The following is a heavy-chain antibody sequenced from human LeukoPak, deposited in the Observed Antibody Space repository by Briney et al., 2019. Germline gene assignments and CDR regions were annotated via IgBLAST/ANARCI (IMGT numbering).Heavy chain of an antibody. J-gene: IGHJ3*02. Sequence: GGSLRLSCAASGFTFSSYTMNWVRQAPGKGLEWVSAISGSGVGTYYADSVKGRFTISRDNSWNILYLQMSSLRAEDTAVYYCAKDQVISGSEASDIWGQGTMVTVSS. CDR2: ISGSGVGT. D-gene: IGHD2-21*01. CDR3: AKDQVISGSEASDI. V-gene: IGHV3-23*01. CDR1: GFTFSSYT.